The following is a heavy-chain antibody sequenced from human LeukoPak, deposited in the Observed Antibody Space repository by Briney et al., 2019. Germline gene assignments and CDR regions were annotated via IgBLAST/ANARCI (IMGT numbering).Heavy chain of an antibody. CDR1: GGSISSSSYY. Sequence: SETLSLTCTVSGGSISSSSYYWGWIRQPPGQGLEWIGSIYYSGSTYYNPSLKSRVTISVDTSKNQFSLKLRSVTAADTAVYYCARHRFGHLFDYWGQGTLVFVSS. CDR3: ARHRFGHLFDY. J-gene: IGHJ4*02. D-gene: IGHD3-16*01. CDR2: IYYSGST. V-gene: IGHV4-39*01.